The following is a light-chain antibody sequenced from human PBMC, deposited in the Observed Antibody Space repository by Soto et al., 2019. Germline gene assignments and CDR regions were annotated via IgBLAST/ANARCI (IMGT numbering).Light chain of an antibody. Sequence: DIQMTQSPATLSASVGDRDTITCRASQSISSWLAWYQQKPGKVPKLLIDDASSLESGVPSRFSGSGSGTEFTLTISSLQPDDFATYYCQQYNTYPWTFGQGTKVGVK. J-gene: IGKJ1*01. V-gene: IGKV1-5*01. CDR2: DAS. CDR3: QQYNTYPWT. CDR1: QSISSW.